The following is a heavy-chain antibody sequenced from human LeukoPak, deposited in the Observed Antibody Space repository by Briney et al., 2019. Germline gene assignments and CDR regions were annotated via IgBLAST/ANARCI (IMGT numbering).Heavy chain of an antibody. CDR1: GGSFSGYY. J-gene: IGHJ4*02. D-gene: IGHD6-13*01. CDR2: INHSGST. V-gene: IGHV4-34*01. CDR3: ARGDSSSWPYFDY. Sequence: PSETLSLTCAVYGGSFSGYYWSWIRQPPGKGLEWIGEINHSGSTNYNPSLKSRVTISVDTSKNLFSLKLSSVTAADTAVYYCARGDSSSWPYFDYWGQGTLVTVSS.